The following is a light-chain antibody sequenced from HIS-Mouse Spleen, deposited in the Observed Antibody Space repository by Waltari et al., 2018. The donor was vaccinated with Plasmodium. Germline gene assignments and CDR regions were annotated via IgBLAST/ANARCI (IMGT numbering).Light chain of an antibody. CDR3: QQYNNWSFT. Sequence: EIVMTQSPATLSVSPGERATLSGRASQSVSSNLAGYQQKPGQAPSLLSYGASTRATGIPARFSGSGSGTEFTLTISSLQSEDFAVYYCQQYNNWSFTFGPGTKVDIK. CDR1: QSVSSN. V-gene: IGKV3-15*01. J-gene: IGKJ3*01. CDR2: GAS.